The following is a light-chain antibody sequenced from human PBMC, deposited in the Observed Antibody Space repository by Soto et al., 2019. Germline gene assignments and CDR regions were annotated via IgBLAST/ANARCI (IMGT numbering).Light chain of an antibody. CDR2: GDD. Sequence: QSVLTQPPSVSGAPGQRVTISCTGTSSNIGAGYYVHWLQRLPGTAPRLLIYGDDNRPSGVADRFSGSKSGPSASLAITGLRAEDEADYCCQSYDSSHTCAVFGGGTKLTVL. J-gene: IGLJ2*01. CDR3: QSYDSSHTCAV. CDR1: SSNIGAGYY. V-gene: IGLV1-40*01.